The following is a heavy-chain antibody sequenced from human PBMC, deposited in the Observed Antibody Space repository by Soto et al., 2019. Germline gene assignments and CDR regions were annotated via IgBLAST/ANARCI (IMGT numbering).Heavy chain of an antibody. J-gene: IGHJ6*02. CDR2: IYYSGST. Sequence: SETLSLTCTVSGGSISSYYWSWIRQPPGKGLEWIGYIYYSGSTNYNPSLKSRVTISVDTSKNQFSLKLSSVTAADTAVYYCASCGTMVRDLSYYYYGMDVWGQGTTVTVSS. CDR3: ASCGTMVRDLSYYYYGMDV. V-gene: IGHV4-59*01. D-gene: IGHD3-10*01. CDR1: GGSISSYY.